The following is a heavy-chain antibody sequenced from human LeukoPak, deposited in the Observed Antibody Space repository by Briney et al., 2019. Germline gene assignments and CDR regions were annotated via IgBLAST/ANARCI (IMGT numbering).Heavy chain of an antibody. CDR3: ARGSFLITFGGLIV. CDR2: ISYDGGKK. D-gene: IGHD3-16*02. CDR1: GFTFSSHD. Sequence: GGSLRLSCAASGFTFSSHDMHWVRQAPGKGLEWVAIISYDGGKKDYADSVKGRFTISRDNSKNTLYLQMNSLRAEDTAVYYCARGSFLITFGGLIVWGQGTLVTVSS. J-gene: IGHJ4*02. V-gene: IGHV3-30*03.